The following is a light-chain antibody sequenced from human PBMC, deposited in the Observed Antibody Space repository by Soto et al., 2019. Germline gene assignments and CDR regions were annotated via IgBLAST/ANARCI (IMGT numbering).Light chain of an antibody. V-gene: IGKV1-17*03. J-gene: IGKJ2*01. CDR1: QGINNY. CDR3: LQHQSYPFT. Sequence: DIQMTQSPSAVSASVGDRVTITCRASQGINNYLAWFQQKPGKVPKRLIYGASSLQSGVPPRFSGSGSATEFTLTISSLQPEDFATYYCLQHQSYPFTFGQGTKLEIK. CDR2: GAS.